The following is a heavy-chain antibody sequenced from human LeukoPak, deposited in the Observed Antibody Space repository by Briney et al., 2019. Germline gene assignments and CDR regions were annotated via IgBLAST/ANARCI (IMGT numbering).Heavy chain of an antibody. J-gene: IGHJ4*02. CDR1: GFTVSSNY. CDR2: ISGSGGST. D-gene: IGHD6-13*01. V-gene: IGHV3-23*01. Sequence: GGSLRLSCAASGFTVSSNYMSWVRQAPGKGLEWVSAISGSGGSTYCADSVKGRFTISRDNSKNTLYLQMNGLRAEDTAVYYCAKGGEVSSWYKRLKLYFDSWGRGTLVTVSS. CDR3: AKGGEVSSWYKRLKLYFDS.